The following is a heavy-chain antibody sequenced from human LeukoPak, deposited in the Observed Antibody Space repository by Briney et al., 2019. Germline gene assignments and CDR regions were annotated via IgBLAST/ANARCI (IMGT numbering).Heavy chain of an antibody. CDR3: AKGVPIPGMAAAGTRVHFDY. V-gene: IGHV3-48*01. Sequence: PGGSLRLSCAASGFTFTSYSMNWVRQAPGKGLEWVSYISSSSSTIYYADSVKGRFTISRDNAKNSLYLQMKSLRAEDTAVYYCAKGVPIPGMAAAGTRVHFDYWGQGTLVTVSS. CDR2: ISSSSSTI. CDR1: GFTFTSYS. D-gene: IGHD6-13*01. J-gene: IGHJ4*02.